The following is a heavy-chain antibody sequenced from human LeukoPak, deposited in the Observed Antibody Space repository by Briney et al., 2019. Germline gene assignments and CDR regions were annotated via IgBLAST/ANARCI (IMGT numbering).Heavy chain of an antibody. CDR3: ARDGGGGDTAMVTTPDAFDI. J-gene: IGHJ3*02. CDR2: IYYSGST. CDR1: GGSISSYY. D-gene: IGHD5-18*01. V-gene: IGHV4-59*01. Sequence: SETLSLTCTVSGGSISSYYWSWIRQPPGKGLEWIGYIYYSGSTNYNPSLKSRVTISVDTSKNQFSLKLSSVTAVDTAVYYCARDGGGGDTAMVTTPDAFDIWGQGTMVTVSS.